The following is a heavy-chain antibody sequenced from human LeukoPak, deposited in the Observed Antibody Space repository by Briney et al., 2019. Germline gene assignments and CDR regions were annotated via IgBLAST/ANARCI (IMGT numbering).Heavy chain of an antibody. D-gene: IGHD5-24*01. V-gene: IGHV1-46*01. CDR3: ARALLRNRDGYNYGDAFDI. CDR1: GYTFTSYY. Sequence: ASVKVSCKASGYTFTSYYMHWVRQAPGQGLEWMGIINPSGGSTSYAQKFQGRVTMTRDTSTSTAYMELSSLRSEDTAVYYCARALLRNRDGYNYGDAFDIWGQGTMVTVSS. CDR2: INPSGGST. J-gene: IGHJ3*02.